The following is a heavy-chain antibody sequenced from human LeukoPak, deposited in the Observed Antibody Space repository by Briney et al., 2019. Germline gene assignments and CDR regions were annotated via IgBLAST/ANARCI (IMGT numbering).Heavy chain of an antibody. Sequence: PSETLCLTCTASGGSITSYHWSWIRQPAGKGLEWIGRIYSSGSTNYNSSLKSRVTMSVDTSKNLFSLKVTSVTAADTAVYYCARQRPHVAGEAFDIWGQGTMVTVSS. CDR1: GGSITSYH. V-gene: IGHV4-4*07. J-gene: IGHJ3*02. D-gene: IGHD3-10*01. CDR2: IYSSGST. CDR3: ARQRPHVAGEAFDI.